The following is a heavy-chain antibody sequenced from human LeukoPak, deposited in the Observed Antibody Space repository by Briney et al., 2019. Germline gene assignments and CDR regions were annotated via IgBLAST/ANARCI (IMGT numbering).Heavy chain of an antibody. CDR1: GGTFSSYA. CDR2: IIPIFGTA. D-gene: IGHD3-22*01. CDR3: ARASYYYDSSGYYFNWFDP. V-gene: IGHV1-69*05. Sequence: SVKVSCKASGGTFSSYAISWVRQAPGQGLEWMGGIIPIFGTANYAQKFQGRVTITTDDSTSTAYMELSSLRSEDTAVYYCARASYYYDSSGYYFNWFDPWGQGTLVTVSS. J-gene: IGHJ5*02.